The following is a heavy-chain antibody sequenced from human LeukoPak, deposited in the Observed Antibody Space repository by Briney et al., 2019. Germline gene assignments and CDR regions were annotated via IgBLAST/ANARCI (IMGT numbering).Heavy chain of an antibody. CDR2: IYYSGST. V-gene: IGHV4-59*01. CDR3: ARYYDSSGYSYYFDY. D-gene: IGHD3-22*01. J-gene: IGHJ4*02. CDR1: GGSISSYY. Sequence: SSETLSLTCTVSGGSISSYYWSWIRQPPGKGLEWIGYIYYSGSTNYNPSLKSRVTISVDTSKNQFSLKLSSVTAADTAVYYCARYYDSSGYSYYFDYWGQGTLVTVSS.